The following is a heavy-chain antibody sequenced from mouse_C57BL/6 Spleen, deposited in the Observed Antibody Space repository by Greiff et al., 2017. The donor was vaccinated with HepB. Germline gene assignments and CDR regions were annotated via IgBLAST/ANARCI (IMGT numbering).Heavy chain of an antibody. J-gene: IGHJ4*01. CDR1: GYTFTSYW. CDR2: IHPNSGST. D-gene: IGHD2-4*01. Sequence: VQLQQPGAELVKPGASVKLSCKASGYTFTSYWMHWVKQRPGQGLEWIGMIHPNSGSTNYNEKFKSKATLTVDKSSSTAYMQLSSLTSEDSAVYYCARRIYYDYDGYYAMDYWGQGTSVTVSS. V-gene: IGHV1-64*01. CDR3: ARRIYYDYDGYYAMDY.